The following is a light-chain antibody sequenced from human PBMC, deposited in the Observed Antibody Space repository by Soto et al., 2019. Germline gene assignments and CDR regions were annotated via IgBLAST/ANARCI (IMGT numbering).Light chain of an antibody. J-gene: IGLJ1*01. Sequence: QSALTQPASVSGSPGQSITISCTGTPRDVGGYRYVSWYQQHPGKAPKLIIYEVSNRPSGVSNRFSGSKSGNTASLTISGLQAEDDADYYCTSYTTGSTSNVFGTGTKLTVL. CDR2: EVS. CDR1: PRDVGGYRY. CDR3: TSYTTGSTSNV. V-gene: IGLV2-14*01.